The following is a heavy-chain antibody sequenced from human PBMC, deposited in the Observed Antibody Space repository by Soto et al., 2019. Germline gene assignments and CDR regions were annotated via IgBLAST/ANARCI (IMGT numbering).Heavy chain of an antibody. D-gene: IGHD3-10*01. CDR2: INHSGST. Sequence: QVQLQQWGAGLLKPSETLSLTCAVYGGSFSGYYWSWIRQPPGKGLEWIGEINHSGSTNYNPSLKSRVTISVDTSKNQFSLKLSSVTAADTAVYYCARGRKPPYYYGSGSLSSPVDFDYWGQGTLVTVSS. CDR1: GGSFSGYY. CDR3: ARGRKPPYYYGSGSLSSPVDFDY. J-gene: IGHJ4*02. V-gene: IGHV4-34*01.